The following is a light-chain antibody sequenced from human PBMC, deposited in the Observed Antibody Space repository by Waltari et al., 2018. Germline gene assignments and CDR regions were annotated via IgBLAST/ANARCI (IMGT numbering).Light chain of an antibody. J-gene: IGKJ3*01. CDR3: QQYGTSQFT. CDR2: GAS. CDR1: QSVRSNY. Sequence: ENVLTQSPGTLSLSPGERATLSCRASQSVRSNYLAWYQQKPGQAPRLLIYGASSRATCIPDRFSGSGSGTEFTLTISRLEPEDFAVYYCQQYGTSQFTFGPGTKVDIK. V-gene: IGKV3-20*01.